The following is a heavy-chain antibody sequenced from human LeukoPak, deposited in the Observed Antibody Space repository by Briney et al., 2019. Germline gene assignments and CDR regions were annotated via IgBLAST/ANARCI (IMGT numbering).Heavy chain of an antibody. Sequence: SETLSLTCAVYGGSFSGYYWSWIRQPPGKGLEWIGEINRSGSTNYNPSLKSRVTISVDTSKNQFSLKLSSVTAADTAVYYCARGPRITIFGVVRPRYYFDYWGQGTLVTVSS. D-gene: IGHD3-3*01. V-gene: IGHV4-34*01. CDR1: GGSFSGYY. J-gene: IGHJ4*02. CDR3: ARGPRITIFGVVRPRYYFDY. CDR2: INRSGST.